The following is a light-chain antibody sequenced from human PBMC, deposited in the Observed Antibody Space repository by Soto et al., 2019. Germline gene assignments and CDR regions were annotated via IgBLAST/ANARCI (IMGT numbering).Light chain of an antibody. CDR3: SSYTSSSSLV. CDR2: EVT. Sequence: QSALTQPASVSASPGQSITISCTGTSSDVGGYNYVSWYQQYPGKVPKLIIFEVTHRPSGVSRRFSGSKSGDTASLTISGLQPEDEADYYCSSYTSSSSLVFGTGTKVTVL. V-gene: IGLV2-14*01. CDR1: SSDVGGYNY. J-gene: IGLJ1*01.